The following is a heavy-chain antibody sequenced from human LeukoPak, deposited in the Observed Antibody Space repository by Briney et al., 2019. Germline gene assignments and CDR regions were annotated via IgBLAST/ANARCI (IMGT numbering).Heavy chain of an antibody. V-gene: IGHV3-9*01. Sequence: GRSLRLSCAASGFTFDDYAMHWVRQAPGKGLEWVSGISWNSGSIGYADSVKGRFTISRDNAKNSLYLQMNSLRAEDTALYYCAKDREAYGSYGPPDIDYWGQGTLVTVSS. J-gene: IGHJ4*02. CDR1: GFTFDDYA. CDR2: ISWNSGSI. CDR3: AKDREAYGSYGPPDIDY. D-gene: IGHD5-18*01.